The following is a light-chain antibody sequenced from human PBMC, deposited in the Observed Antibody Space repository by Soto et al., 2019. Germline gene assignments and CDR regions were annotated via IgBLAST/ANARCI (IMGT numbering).Light chain of an antibody. CDR3: QQLNSYLT. J-gene: IGKJ4*01. CDR1: QSVTISY. V-gene: IGKV3-20*01. Sequence: EVVLTQSPGTLSLSPGERATLSCRASQSVTISYLAWFQQKPGQAPRLLIYGARSRATGVPDRFSASGSGTDFSLTISRLEPEDFATYYCQQLNSYLTFGGGTKVEIK. CDR2: GAR.